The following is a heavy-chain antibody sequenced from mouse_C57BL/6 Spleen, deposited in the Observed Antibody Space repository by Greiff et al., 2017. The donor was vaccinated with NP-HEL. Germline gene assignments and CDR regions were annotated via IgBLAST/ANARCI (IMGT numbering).Heavy chain of an antibody. D-gene: IGHD4-1*01. Sequence: DVMLVESGGGLVKPGGSLKLSCAASGFTFSSYTMSWVRQTPEKRLEWVASISGGGGNTYYPDSVKGRFTISRDNAKNTLYLQMSSLRSEDTALYYCARRLADFDYWGQGTTLTVSS. CDR1: GFTFSSYT. CDR3: ARRLADFDY. V-gene: IGHV5-9*01. J-gene: IGHJ2*01. CDR2: ISGGGGNT.